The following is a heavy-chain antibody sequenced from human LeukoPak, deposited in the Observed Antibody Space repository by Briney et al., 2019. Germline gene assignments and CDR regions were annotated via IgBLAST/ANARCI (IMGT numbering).Heavy chain of an antibody. V-gene: IGHV4-59*01. Sequence: SETLCLTCTVSGGSISSYYWSWIRQPPGKGLEWIGYIYYSGSTNYNPSLKSRVTISVDTSKNQFSLKLSSVTAADTAVYYCASYYYDSSGYYYFDYWGQRTLVTVSS. CDR1: GGSISSYY. CDR3: ASYYYDSSGYYYFDY. CDR2: IYYSGST. D-gene: IGHD3-22*01. J-gene: IGHJ4*02.